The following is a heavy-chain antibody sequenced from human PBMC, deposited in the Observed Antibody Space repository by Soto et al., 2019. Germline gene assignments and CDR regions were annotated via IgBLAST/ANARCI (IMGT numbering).Heavy chain of an antibody. Sequence: SENLSLTCTVSGGSISSYYWSWIRQPPGKGLEWIGYIYYSGSTNYNPSLKSRVTISVDTSKNQFSLKLSSVTAADTAVYYCARDFNSGSLDIWGQGTMVTVSS. J-gene: IGHJ3*02. D-gene: IGHD1-26*01. V-gene: IGHV4-59*01. CDR3: ARDFNSGSLDI. CDR2: IYYSGST. CDR1: GGSISSYY.